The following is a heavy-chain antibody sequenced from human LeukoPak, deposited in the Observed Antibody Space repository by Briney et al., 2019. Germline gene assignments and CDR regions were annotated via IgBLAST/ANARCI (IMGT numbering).Heavy chain of an antibody. J-gene: IGHJ4*02. CDR3: AKASAMIVVVSKHFDY. V-gene: IGHV3-23*01. Sequence: GGSLRLSCAASGFSFDDYGMSWVRQAPGKGLEWVSAISGSGGSTYYADSVKGRFTISRDSSKNTLYLQMNSLRAEDTAVYYCAKASAMIVVVSKHFDYWGQGTLVTVSS. CDR2: ISGSGGST. CDR1: GFSFDDYG. D-gene: IGHD3-22*01.